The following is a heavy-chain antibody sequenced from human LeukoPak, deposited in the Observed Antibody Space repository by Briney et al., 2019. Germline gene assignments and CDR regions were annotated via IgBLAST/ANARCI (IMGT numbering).Heavy chain of an antibody. D-gene: IGHD2-2*01. V-gene: IGHV3-15*01. CDR2: IKSKTDGGTT. J-gene: IGHJ1*01. CDR1: GFTFSNAW. CDR3: TTHIPPPRYCSSTSCYPRRPIQH. Sequence: GGSLRLSCAASGFTFSNAWMSWVRQAPGKGLEWVGRIKSKTDGGTTDYAAPVKGRFTISRDDSKNTLYLQMNSLKTEHPAVYYCTTHIPPPRYCSSTSCYPRRPIQHWGQGTLVTVSS.